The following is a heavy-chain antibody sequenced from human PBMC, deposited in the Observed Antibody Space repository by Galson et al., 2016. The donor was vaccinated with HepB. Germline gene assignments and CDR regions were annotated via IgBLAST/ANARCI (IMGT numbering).Heavy chain of an antibody. CDR1: GFTFNNYG. D-gene: IGHD3-3*01. CDR3: AKDLGGLEWIPWD. V-gene: IGHV3-23*01. Sequence: LRLSCAASGFTFNNYGMTWVRQAPGKGLEVVSSISRSGDSTDYADSVKGRFTISRDNSKNTLFLQMNSLRAEDTAVYYCAKDLGGLEWIPWDWGQGTLVTVSS. J-gene: IGHJ4*02. CDR2: ISRSGDST.